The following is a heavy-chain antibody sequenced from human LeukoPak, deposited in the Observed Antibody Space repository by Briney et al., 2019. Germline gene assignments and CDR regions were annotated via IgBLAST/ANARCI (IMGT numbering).Heavy chain of an antibody. CDR2: VNPNSGGT. CDR1: GYTFTGYY. Sequence: ASVKVSCKASGYTFTGYYMHWVRQAPGQGLEWMGWVNPNSGGTKYAQKFQGRVTMTRDTSISTAYMELSRLRSDDTAVYYCARGKTMVYCGGDCYRFDNWGQGTLVTVSS. CDR3: ARGKTMVYCGGDCYRFDN. D-gene: IGHD2-21*02. J-gene: IGHJ4*02. V-gene: IGHV1-2*02.